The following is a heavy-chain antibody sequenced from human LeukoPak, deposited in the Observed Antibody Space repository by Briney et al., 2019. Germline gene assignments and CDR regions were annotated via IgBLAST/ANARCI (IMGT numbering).Heavy chain of an antibody. D-gene: IGHD2-15*01. J-gene: IGHJ4*02. CDR2: INPNSGGT. V-gene: IGHV1-2*02. CDR3: ARVAGGYPY. CDR1: GYTFTDYY. Sequence: GASVTVSCKASGYTFTDYYLHWVRQAPGQGLEWMGWINPNSGGTNYAQKFQGRVTTTRDTSISTAYMELSRMSSDDTAVYYCARVAGGYPYWGQGTQVTVSS.